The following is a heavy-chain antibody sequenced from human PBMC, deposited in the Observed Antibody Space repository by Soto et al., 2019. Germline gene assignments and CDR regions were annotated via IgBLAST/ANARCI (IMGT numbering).Heavy chain of an antibody. CDR2: ISGGGDTT. CDR1: GFTFNNYA. J-gene: IGHJ4*02. CDR3: AKGRGGSGSLTPRVDF. Sequence: EVQLLESGGGLVQPGGSLRLSCAAAGFTFNNYAMTLVRQAPGKGLELVSAISGGGDTTSSADSVKGRFTVSRDGSKNTLYLQMSSLRAEDTALYYCAKGRGGSGSLTPRVDFWGQGTLVTVSS. V-gene: IGHV3-23*01. D-gene: IGHD3-10*01.